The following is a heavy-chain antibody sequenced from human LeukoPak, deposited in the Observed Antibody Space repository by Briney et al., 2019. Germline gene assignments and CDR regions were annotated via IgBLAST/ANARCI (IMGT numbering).Heavy chain of an antibody. V-gene: IGHV3-7*01. Sequence: PGGSLRLSCAASGFTFSSYWMSWVRQAPGMGLEWVANIKEDGSDKYYVDSVKGRFTISRDNAKNSLYLQMNSLRAEDTAVYYCARDRYYYDSSGSPFEYWGQGTLVTVSS. CDR3: ARDRYYYDSSGSPFEY. CDR1: GFTFSSYW. D-gene: IGHD3-22*01. CDR2: IKEDGSDK. J-gene: IGHJ4*02.